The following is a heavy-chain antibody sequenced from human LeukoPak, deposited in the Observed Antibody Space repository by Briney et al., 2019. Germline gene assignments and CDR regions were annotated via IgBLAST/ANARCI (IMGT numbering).Heavy chain of an antibody. Sequence: PGGSLRLSCAASGFTFNNYAMSWVRQAPGKGLEWVSAISGSGGTTYYADSVKGRFTFSRDNSKNTLYLQMNSLRAEDTAVYYCANIRGNDYWGQGTLVTVSS. J-gene: IGHJ4*02. CDR2: ISGSGGTT. D-gene: IGHD1-26*01. CDR1: GFTFNNYA. CDR3: ANIRGNDY. V-gene: IGHV3-23*01.